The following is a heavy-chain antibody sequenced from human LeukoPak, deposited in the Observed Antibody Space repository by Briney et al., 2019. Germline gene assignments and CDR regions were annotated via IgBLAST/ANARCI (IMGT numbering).Heavy chain of an antibody. Sequence: PGGSLRLSCAASGFTFSSYAMSWVRQAPGKGLEWVSAISGSGGSTYYADSVKGRFTISRDNSKNTLYLQMNSLRAEDTAVYYCAKAITLRFLEWLLFGYWGQGTLVTVSS. CDR1: GFTFSSYA. CDR2: ISGSGGST. J-gene: IGHJ4*02. CDR3: AKAITLRFLEWLLFGY. V-gene: IGHV3-23*01. D-gene: IGHD3-3*01.